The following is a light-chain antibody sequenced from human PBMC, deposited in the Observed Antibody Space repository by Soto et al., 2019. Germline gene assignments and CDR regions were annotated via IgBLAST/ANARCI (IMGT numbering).Light chain of an antibody. J-gene: IGKJ1*01. V-gene: IGKV3D-15*01. CDR3: QQYDTSTWT. Sequence: EIVMTQSPATLSVSPGERATLSCRASQSVSSNLAWYQQKHGQSPRIIIYGASNRASGISDRFSGSGSGTDGTITIYRLEKEDVAVYYCQQYDTSTWTFGQGTKVDIK. CDR2: GAS. CDR1: QSVSSN.